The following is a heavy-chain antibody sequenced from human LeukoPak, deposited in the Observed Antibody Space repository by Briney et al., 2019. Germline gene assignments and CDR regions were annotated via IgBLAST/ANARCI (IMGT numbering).Heavy chain of an antibody. Sequence: ASVKVSCKASGYTFTSYDINWVRQATGRGLEWMGWMNPNSGNTGYAQKFQGRVTITRNTSISTAYMELSSLRSEDTAVYYCARGRVRARRGCSSTSCHPYYFDYWGQGTLVTVSS. CDR1: GYTFTSYD. D-gene: IGHD2-2*01. V-gene: IGHV1-8*03. CDR3: ARGRVRARRGCSSTSCHPYYFDY. J-gene: IGHJ4*02. CDR2: MNPNSGNT.